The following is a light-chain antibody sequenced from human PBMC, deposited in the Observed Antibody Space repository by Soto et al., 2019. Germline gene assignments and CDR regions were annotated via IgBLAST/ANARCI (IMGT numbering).Light chain of an antibody. V-gene: IGLV2-8*01. CDR3: ATWDDGLSGGL. J-gene: IGLJ3*02. CDR1: SSDVGGYNY. CDR2: EVS. Sequence: QSALTQPPSASGSPGQSVTISCTGSSSDVGGYNYVSWYQQYPGKAPKLMIYEVSKRPSGVPDRFSGSKSGTSASLAISGLQSEDEAAYYCATWDDGLSGGLFGGGTKLTVL.